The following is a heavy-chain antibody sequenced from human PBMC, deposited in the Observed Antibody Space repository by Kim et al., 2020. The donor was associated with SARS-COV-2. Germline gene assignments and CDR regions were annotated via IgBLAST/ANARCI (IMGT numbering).Heavy chain of an antibody. Sequence: YAQKFQGRVTITADESTSTAYMELSSLRSEDTAVYYCARGGSSGWYTFNYWGQGTLVTVSS. J-gene: IGHJ4*02. D-gene: IGHD6-19*01. V-gene: IGHV1-69*01. CDR3: ARGGSSGWYTFNY.